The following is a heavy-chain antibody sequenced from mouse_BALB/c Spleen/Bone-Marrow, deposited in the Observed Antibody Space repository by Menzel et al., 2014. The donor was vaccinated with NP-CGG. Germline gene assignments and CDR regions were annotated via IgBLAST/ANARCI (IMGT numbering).Heavy chain of an antibody. V-gene: IGHV1-18*01. J-gene: IGHJ3*01. Sequence: VHVKQSGPELVKPGASVKIPCKASGYTFTDYNMDWVRQSHGKSLEWIGDINPNNGGTIYNQKFKGKATLTVDKSSSTAYMELRSLTSEDTAVYYCARGDGYYARFAYWGQGTLVTVSA. CDR3: ARGDGYYARFAY. CDR2: INPNNGGT. D-gene: IGHD2-3*01. CDR1: GYTFTDYN.